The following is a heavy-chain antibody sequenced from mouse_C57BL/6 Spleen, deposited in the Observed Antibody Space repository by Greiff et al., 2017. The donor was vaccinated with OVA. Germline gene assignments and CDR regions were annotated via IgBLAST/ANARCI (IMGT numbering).Heavy chain of an antibody. CDR3: ARGKALGTYFDY. CDR2: INYDGSST. V-gene: IGHV5-16*01. CDR1: GFTFSDYY. Sequence: EVQRVESEGGLVQPGSSMKLSCTASGFTFSDYYMAWVRQVPEKGLEWVANINYDGSSTYYLDSLKSRFIISRDNAKNILYLQMSSLKSEDTATYYCARGKALGTYFDYWGQGTTLTVSS. D-gene: IGHD4-1*01. J-gene: IGHJ2*01.